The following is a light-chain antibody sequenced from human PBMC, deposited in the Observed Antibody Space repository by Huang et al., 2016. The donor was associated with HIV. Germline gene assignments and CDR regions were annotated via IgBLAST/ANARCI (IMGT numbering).Light chain of an antibody. J-gene: IGKJ3*01. Sequence: DIVMTQSPATLSVSPGERATLSCRASQSVSNNLAWYQQKPGQAPRLLIYDASIMATYIPARFSGSGSGTEFTLTISSLQSEDFAIYYCQQYNNWPGFTFGPGTKVDI. CDR3: QQYNNWPGFT. V-gene: IGKV3-15*01. CDR2: DAS. CDR1: QSVSNN.